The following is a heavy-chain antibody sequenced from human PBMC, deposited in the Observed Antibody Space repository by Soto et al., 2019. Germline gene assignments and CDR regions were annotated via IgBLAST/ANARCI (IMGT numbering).Heavy chain of an antibody. D-gene: IGHD3-22*01. CDR1: GGTFSSYA. V-gene: IGHV1-69*13. CDR2: IIPIFGTA. Sequence: GAPVEVSCKAFGGTFSSYAISWVRQAPGQGLEWMGGIIPIFGTANYAQKFQGRVTITADDSTSTAYMELSSLRSEDTAVYYCARDPYYDSSGYLAYWGQGTLVTVSS. J-gene: IGHJ4*02. CDR3: ARDPYYDSSGYLAY.